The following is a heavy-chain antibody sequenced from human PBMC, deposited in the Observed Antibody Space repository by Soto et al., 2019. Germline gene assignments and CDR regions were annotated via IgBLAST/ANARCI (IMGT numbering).Heavy chain of an antibody. CDR1: GKSFDNFA. J-gene: IGHJ4*02. CDR2: INVGDDKT. CDR3: ARAKYDYIWGSYHPFDQ. Sequence: QVQLVQSGAEVKKPGASVRLSCKVSGKSFDNFAVHWVRQTPGQRPEWMGRINVGDDKTKYSEKFQGRVIVSYDTSATTAYMELRALSSEDTAVYYCARAKYDYIWGSYHPFDQCAQGAQVTVAS. V-gene: IGHV1-3*01. D-gene: IGHD3-16*02.